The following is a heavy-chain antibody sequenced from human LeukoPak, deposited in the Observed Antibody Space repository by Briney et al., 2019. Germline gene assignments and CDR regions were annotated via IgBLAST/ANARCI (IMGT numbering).Heavy chain of an antibody. CDR3: VRTPPNWGFDY. D-gene: IGHD7-27*01. J-gene: IGHJ4*02. V-gene: IGHV1-8*01. CDR1: GYTFTSHD. Sequence: SVKVSCKASGYTFTSHDINWVRQATGQGLEWMGWMSPNSGDTGYAQKFQGRVTMTGDSSISTAYMELSSLRSEDTAIYYCVRTPPNWGFDYWGQGTLVTVSS. CDR2: MSPNSGDT.